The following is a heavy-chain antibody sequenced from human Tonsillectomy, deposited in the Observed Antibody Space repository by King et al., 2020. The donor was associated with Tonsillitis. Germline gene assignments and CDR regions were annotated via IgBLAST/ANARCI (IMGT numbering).Heavy chain of an antibody. D-gene: IGHD5-18*01. V-gene: IGHV3-9*01. J-gene: IGHJ4*02. CDR2: ISWNSGSI. CDR1: GFTFDDYA. Sequence: VQLVESGGGLVQPGRSLRLSCAASGFTFDDYAMHWVRQAPGKGLEWVSGISWNSGSIGYADSVKDRFTISRNNAKHSLFLQTNSLRPEDTALYYCANYLARTKGFRGARGYSYGLDYWGQGTLVPVSS. CDR3: ANYLARTKGFRGARGYSYGLDY.